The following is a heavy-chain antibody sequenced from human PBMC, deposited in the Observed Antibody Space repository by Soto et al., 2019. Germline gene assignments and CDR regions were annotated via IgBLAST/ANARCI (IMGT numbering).Heavy chain of an antibody. Sequence: QVQLVESGGGVVQPGRSLRLSCTASGFTFSSYGMHWVRQAPGKGLEWVAVISDDATKKYYIDSVKGRFTISRDNSENTVYLQMNSLRPEDTAMYYCAKDEGSSPSSWGDYWGQGTLVAVSS. CDR3: AKDEGSSPSSWGDY. J-gene: IGHJ4*02. CDR2: ISDDATKK. D-gene: IGHD3-10*01. CDR1: GFTFSSYG. V-gene: IGHV3-30*18.